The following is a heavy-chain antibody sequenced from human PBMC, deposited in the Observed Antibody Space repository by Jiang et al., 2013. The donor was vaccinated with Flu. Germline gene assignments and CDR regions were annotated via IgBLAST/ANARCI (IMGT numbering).Heavy chain of an antibody. CDR1: GFTFSSYG. J-gene: IGHJ6*03. CDR2: IWYDGSNK. Sequence: VQLLESGGGVVQPGRSLRLSCAASGFTFSSYGMHWVRQAPGKGLEWVAVIWYDGSNKYYADSVKGRFTISRDNSKNTLYLQMNSLRAEDTAVYYCARVRDPTHLPPGGYYYYYYMDVWGKGTTVTVSS. V-gene: IGHV3-33*01. CDR3: ARVRDPTHLPPGGYYYYYYMDV. D-gene: IGHD3-10*01.